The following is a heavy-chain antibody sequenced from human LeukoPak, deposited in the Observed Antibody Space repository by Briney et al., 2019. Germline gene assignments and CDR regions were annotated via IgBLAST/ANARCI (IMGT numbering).Heavy chain of an antibody. Sequence: GGSLRLSCAASGFTFSSYAMNWVRQAPGKGLEWVAVISYDGSNKYYADSVKGRFTISRDNSKNTLYLQMNSLRAEDTAVYYCASNRWLHPDAFDIWGQGTMVTVSS. CDR1: GFTFSSYA. CDR2: ISYDGSNK. CDR3: ASNRWLHPDAFDI. V-gene: IGHV3-30-3*01. D-gene: IGHD5-24*01. J-gene: IGHJ3*02.